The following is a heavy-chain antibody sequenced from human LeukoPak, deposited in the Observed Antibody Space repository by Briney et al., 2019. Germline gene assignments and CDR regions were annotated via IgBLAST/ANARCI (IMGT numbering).Heavy chain of an antibody. CDR2: IYSGGTT. D-gene: IGHD4-23*01. CDR3: ARSTVVTPFDP. Sequence: PGRSLRLSCAASGFTVSSNYMSWVRQAPGKGLEWVSVIYSGGTTYYADSVKGRFTISRDNSKNTVYLQMNSLRAEDTAVYYCARSTVVTPFDPWGQGTLVTVSS. J-gene: IGHJ5*02. V-gene: IGHV3-53*01. CDR1: GFTVSSNY.